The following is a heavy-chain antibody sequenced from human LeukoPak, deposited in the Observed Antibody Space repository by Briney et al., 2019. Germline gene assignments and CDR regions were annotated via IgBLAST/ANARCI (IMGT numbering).Heavy chain of an antibody. Sequence: SETLSLTCSVSDDSISSYYWNWIRQPPGKPLEWIGYTHYSGNSNYNPSLKSRVTTFVDTSRNQFSLHLSSVTAADTAVYYCAREPKNYDFWSGYYHDYWGQGTLVTVSS. CDR3: AREPKNYDFWSGYYHDY. D-gene: IGHD3-3*01. CDR2: THYSGNS. J-gene: IGHJ4*02. V-gene: IGHV4-59*12. CDR1: DDSISSYY.